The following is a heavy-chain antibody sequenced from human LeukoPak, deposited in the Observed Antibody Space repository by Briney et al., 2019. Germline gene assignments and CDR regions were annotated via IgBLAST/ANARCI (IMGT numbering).Heavy chain of an antibody. CDR2: IYYSGST. CDR3: GRAVGIPEPTTYGPINT. Sequence: SETLSLTCTVSGGSISSSSYYWGWIRQPPGKGLEWIGSIYYSGSTYYNPSLKSRVTISVDTSKNQFSLKLSSVTAADTAGYYCGRAVGIPEPTTYGPINTWAKETLVTSPQ. D-gene: IGHD3-16*01. V-gene: IGHV4-39*07. CDR1: GGSISSSSYY. J-gene: IGHJ5*02.